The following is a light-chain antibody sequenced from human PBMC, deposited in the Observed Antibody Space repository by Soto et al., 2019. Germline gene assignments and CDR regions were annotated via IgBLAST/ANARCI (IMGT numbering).Light chain of an antibody. J-gene: IGLJ1*01. CDR1: SGHSSYA. CDR2: PNSDGSH. V-gene: IGLV4-69*01. CDR3: QTWGTGIHV. Sequence: QPVLTQSPSASASLGASVKLTCTLSSGHSSYAIAWHQQQPEKGPRYLMKPNSDGSHSKGDGIPDRFSGSSSGAERYLTISSLQSEDEADYYCQTWGTGIHVFGTGTKVTVL.